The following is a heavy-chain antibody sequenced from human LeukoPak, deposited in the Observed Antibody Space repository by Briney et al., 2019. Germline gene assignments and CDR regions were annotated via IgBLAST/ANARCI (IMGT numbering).Heavy chain of an antibody. D-gene: IGHD2-2*01. J-gene: IGHJ6*04. Sequence: GGSLRLSCAASGFIFSSYAMSWVRQAPGKGLEWLSAISGSGGRTYYADSVKGRFTIYRDNSKNTLYLQMNSLRAEDTAVYYCANFRVPAAIADYYYGMDVWGKGATVTVSS. CDR2: ISGSGGRT. V-gene: IGHV3-23*01. CDR1: GFIFSSYA. CDR3: ANFRVPAAIADYYYGMDV.